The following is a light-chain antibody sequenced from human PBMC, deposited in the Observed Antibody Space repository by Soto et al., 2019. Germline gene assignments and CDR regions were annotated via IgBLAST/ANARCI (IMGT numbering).Light chain of an antibody. J-gene: IGLJ2*01. V-gene: IGLV2-14*01. CDR1: SSDVGGYNY. CDR2: EVS. CDR3: SSYTSRTTVV. Sequence: QSALTQPASVSGSRGQSVTISCTGTSSDVGGYNYVSWYQQHPGKAPKLMVYEVSNRFPGVSNRFSGSKSGNTASLTISGLQAEDEADYYCSSYTSRTTVVFGGGTKLTVL.